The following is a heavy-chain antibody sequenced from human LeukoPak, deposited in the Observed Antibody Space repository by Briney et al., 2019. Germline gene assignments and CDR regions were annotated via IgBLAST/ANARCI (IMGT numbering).Heavy chain of an antibody. D-gene: IGHD1-7*01. V-gene: IGHV3-23*01. CDR2: ISGSGGST. J-gene: IGHJ3*02. CDR1: GFTFSSYA. CDR3: SRETFGTGTTSSAFDI. Sequence: PGGSLRLSCAASGFTFSSYAMSWVRQAPGKGLEWVSAISGSGGSTYYADSVKGRFTISRDTSKNTLSMQMNSLRAEDTAVYYCSRETFGTGTTSSAFDIWGQGTMVTVSS.